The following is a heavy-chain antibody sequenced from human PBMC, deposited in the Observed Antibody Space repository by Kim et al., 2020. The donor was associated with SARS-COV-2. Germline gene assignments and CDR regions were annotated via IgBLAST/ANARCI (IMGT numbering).Heavy chain of an antibody. D-gene: IGHD2-2*01. CDR3: ARERAGYCSSTSCYWFDP. J-gene: IGHJ5*02. CDR1: GYTFTSYG. V-gene: IGHV1-18*01. Sequence: ASVKVSCKASGYTFTSYGISWVRQAPGQGLEWMGWISAYNGNTNYAQKLRGRVTMTTDTSTSTAYMELRSLRSDDTAVYYCARERAGYCSSTSCYWFDPWGQGTLVTVSS. CDR2: ISAYNGNT.